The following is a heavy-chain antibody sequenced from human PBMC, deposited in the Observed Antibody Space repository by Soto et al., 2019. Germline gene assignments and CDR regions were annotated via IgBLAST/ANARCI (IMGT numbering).Heavy chain of an antibody. Sequence: QVQMVQSGAEVKKPGSSVKVSCKVSGGSFSTYTLSWVRQAPGQGLEWMGRIIPFLGVTIYAQRFQGRVTITADRSTSTVYMELSSLRSDDTAVYYCARLKSATALGWFDPWGQGTLVTVSS. CDR2: IIPFLGVT. V-gene: IGHV1-69*02. J-gene: IGHJ5*02. CDR3: ARLKSATALGWFDP. D-gene: IGHD2-21*02. CDR1: GGSFSTYT.